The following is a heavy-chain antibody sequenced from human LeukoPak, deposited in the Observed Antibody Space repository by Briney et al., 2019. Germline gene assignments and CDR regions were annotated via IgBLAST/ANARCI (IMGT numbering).Heavy chain of an antibody. Sequence: GGTLRLSCTASGFTFSSYDMTWVRQAPGKGLEWVSTISGSGGSTKYADSVKGRFTISRDISKNTLYLQMNSLRADDTAVYYCAKMGSSWYRYFDSWGQGTLVTVSS. J-gene: IGHJ4*02. CDR3: AKMGSSWYRYFDS. CDR2: ISGSGGST. CDR1: GFTFSSYD. V-gene: IGHV3-23*01. D-gene: IGHD6-13*01.